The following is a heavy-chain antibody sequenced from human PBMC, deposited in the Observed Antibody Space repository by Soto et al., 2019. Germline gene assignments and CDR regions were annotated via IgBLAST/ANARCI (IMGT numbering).Heavy chain of an antibody. CDR3: ARQWYSSSWQTVDY. CDR2: IWYDGRNK. D-gene: IGHD6-13*01. CDR1: GFIFSTYG. V-gene: IGHV3-33*01. Sequence: QVQLVESGGGVVQPGRSLRLSCAASGFIFSTYGMHWVRQAPGKGLEWVAVIWYDGRNKYYAGSVKGRFTVSRDNSKNTLYLQMNSLRAEDTAIYYCARQWYSSSWQTVDYWGQGTLVTVSS. J-gene: IGHJ4*02.